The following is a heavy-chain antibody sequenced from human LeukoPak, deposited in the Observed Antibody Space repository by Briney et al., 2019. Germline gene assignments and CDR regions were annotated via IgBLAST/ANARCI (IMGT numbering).Heavy chain of an antibody. CDR1: GGSISSYY. D-gene: IGHD1-1*01. V-gene: IGHV4-59*01. CDR2: IYYSGST. Sequence: SETLSLTCTVSGGSISSYYWSWIRQPPGKGLEWIGYIYYSGSTNYNPSLKSRVTISVDTSKNQFSPKLSSVTAADTAVYYCARGTKYPYFDYWGQGTLVTVSS. CDR3: ARGTKYPYFDY. J-gene: IGHJ4*02.